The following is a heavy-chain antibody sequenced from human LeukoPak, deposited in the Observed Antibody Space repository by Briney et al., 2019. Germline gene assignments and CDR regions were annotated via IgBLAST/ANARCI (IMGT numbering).Heavy chain of an antibody. J-gene: IGHJ4*02. V-gene: IGHV3-21*01. CDR1: GFTFSSYS. CDR3: ARDHSSSIDC. Sequence: PGGSLRLSCAASGFTFSSYSMNWVRQAPGKGLEWVSSISSSSSYIYYADSVKGRFTISRDNAKSSLYLQMNSPRAEDTAVYYCARDHSSSIDCWGQGTLATVSS. D-gene: IGHD6-13*01. CDR2: ISSSSSYI.